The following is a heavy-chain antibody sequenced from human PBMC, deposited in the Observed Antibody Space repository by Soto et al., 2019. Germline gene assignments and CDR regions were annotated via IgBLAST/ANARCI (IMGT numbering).Heavy chain of an antibody. Sequence: QVQLQQWGAGLLKPSETLSLTCAVYGGSFSGYYWSWIRQPPGKGLEWIGEINHSGSTNYNPSLKVRVTISVDTSKNQFSLKLSSVTAADTDVYYCARGGWNYYGSGSYYNGYFDYWGQGTLVTVSS. CDR2: INHSGST. J-gene: IGHJ4*02. D-gene: IGHD3-10*01. V-gene: IGHV4-34*01. CDR3: ARGGWNYYGSGSYYNGYFDY. CDR1: GGSFSGYY.